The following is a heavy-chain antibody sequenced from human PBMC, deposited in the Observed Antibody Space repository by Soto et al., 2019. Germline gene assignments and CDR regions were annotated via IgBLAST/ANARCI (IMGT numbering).Heavy chain of an antibody. CDR1: GGSSSSYY. CDR2: IYYSGST. D-gene: IGHD3-10*01. CDR3: ARVPPMGFGESGWFDP. Sequence: PSETLCLTCTVAGGSSSSYYWSWIRQPPGKGLEWIGYIYYSGSTNYNPSLKSRVTISVDTSKNQFSLKLSSVTAADTAVYYCARVPPMGFGESGWFDPWGQGTLVTVSS. J-gene: IGHJ5*02. V-gene: IGHV4-59*01.